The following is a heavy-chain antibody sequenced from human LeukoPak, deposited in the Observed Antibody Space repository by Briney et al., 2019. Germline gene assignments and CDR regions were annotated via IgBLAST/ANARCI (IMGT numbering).Heavy chain of an antibody. J-gene: IGHJ5*02. CDR1: GGSISGFY. Sequence: SETLSLTCTVSGGSISGFYWSWLRQPPGKGLEWIGYIHYSGSTNYNPSLKSRVTISVDTSKNQFSLKLNSVTAADTAVYYCVRRAGDWAVNWVDPWGQGTLVTVSS. V-gene: IGHV4-59*08. CDR3: VRRAGDWAVNWVDP. D-gene: IGHD2-21*02. CDR2: IHYSGST.